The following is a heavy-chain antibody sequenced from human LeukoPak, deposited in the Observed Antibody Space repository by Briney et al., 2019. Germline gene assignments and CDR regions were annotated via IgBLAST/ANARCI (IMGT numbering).Heavy chain of an antibody. D-gene: IGHD6-19*01. CDR1: GFTFSKYS. CDR2: ILFDGKNK. Sequence: GGSLRLSCTASGFTFSKYSMHWVRQAPGKGLEWVTIILFDGKNKYYADSVEGRFIIPRDNSKSTLYLQMNSLTAEDTGVYYCVKDGRVSSVNYYGLDVWGQGTTVTVSS. CDR3: VKDGRVSSVNYYGLDV. V-gene: IGHV3-30*04. J-gene: IGHJ6*02.